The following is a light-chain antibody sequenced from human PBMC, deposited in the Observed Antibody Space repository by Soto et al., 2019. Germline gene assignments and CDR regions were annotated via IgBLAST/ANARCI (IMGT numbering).Light chain of an antibody. CDR1: QSVSSY. CDR2: DAS. V-gene: IGKV3-11*01. Sequence: ELVLTQSPATLSLSPGERATLSCRASQSVSSYLAWYQQKPGQAPRLLIYDASNRATGIPARFSGSGSGTDFTLTISSLEPEDFAVYYRKQRSNCLTVGQGTRLEIK. CDR3: KQRSNCLT. J-gene: IGKJ5*01.